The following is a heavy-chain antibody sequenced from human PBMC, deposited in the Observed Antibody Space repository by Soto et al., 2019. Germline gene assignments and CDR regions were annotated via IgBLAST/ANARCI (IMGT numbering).Heavy chain of an antibody. Sequence: SETLSLTCAVSGYSISSSNWWGWIRQPPGKGLEWIGYIYYSGTTYYNPSLKSRVTMSVDTSKNQFSLKLTSVTAVDTAVYYCASREIQGPIHYWGQGTLVTVSS. D-gene: IGHD2-21*01. CDR1: GYSISSSNW. CDR3: ASREIQGPIHY. CDR2: IYYSGTT. J-gene: IGHJ4*02. V-gene: IGHV4-28*01.